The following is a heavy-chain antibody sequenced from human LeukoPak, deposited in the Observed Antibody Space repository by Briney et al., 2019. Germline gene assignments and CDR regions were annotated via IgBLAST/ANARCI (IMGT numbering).Heavy chain of an antibody. J-gene: IGHJ4*02. V-gene: IGHV3-30*04. CDR1: RFTFSSYA. CDR3: AKEKSQSGGNTLGFFDY. Sequence: SGGSLRLSCAASRFTFSSYAMHWVRQAPGKGLEWVAVISYDGSDKFYADSVKGRFTISRDNSKNTLYLQMNSLRAEDTAVYYCAKEKSQSGGNTLGFFDYWGQGTLVTVSS. CDR2: ISYDGSDK. D-gene: IGHD4-23*01.